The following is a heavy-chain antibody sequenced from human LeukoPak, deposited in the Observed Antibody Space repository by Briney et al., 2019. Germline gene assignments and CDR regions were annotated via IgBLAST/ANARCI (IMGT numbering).Heavy chain of an antibody. CDR1: GGSISSYY. V-gene: IGHV4-59*01. J-gene: IGHJ4*02. CDR3: ARGYDFWSGYYSL. Sequence: PSETLSLTCTVSGGSISSYYWSWIRQPPGKGLEWIGYIYYSGSTNYNPSLESRVTISVDTSKNQFSLKLSSVTAADTAVYYCARGYDFWSGYYSLWGQGTLVTVSS. D-gene: IGHD3-3*01. CDR2: IYYSGST.